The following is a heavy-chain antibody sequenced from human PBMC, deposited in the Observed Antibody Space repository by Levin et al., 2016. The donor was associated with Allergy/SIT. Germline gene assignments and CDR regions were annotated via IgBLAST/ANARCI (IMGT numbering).Heavy chain of an antibody. CDR1: GASINSGNYY. V-gene: IGHV4-31*03. CDR3: ARGIYSDHCLDY. Sequence: SETLSLTCTVSGASINSGNYYWNWVRQHPGKGLEWIGYISHSGTTYYNPSLKSRLAISLDTSQTRFSLNLSSVTAADTAVYYCARGIYSDHCLDYWGQGTLVTVSS. J-gene: IGHJ4*02. CDR2: ISHSGTT. D-gene: IGHD4-17*01.